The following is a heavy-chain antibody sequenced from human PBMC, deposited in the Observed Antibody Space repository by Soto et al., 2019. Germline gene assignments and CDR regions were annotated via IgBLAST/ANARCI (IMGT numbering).Heavy chain of an antibody. J-gene: IGHJ6*02. CDR2: LSYDGSNK. CDR1: GFTFSSYD. V-gene: IGHV3-30*18. D-gene: IGHD6-13*01. CDR3: AKPIAAVGYHGMDV. Sequence: VGSLRLSCAASGFTFSSYDMHWVRQAPGKGLEWVAVLSYDGSNKHYADSVKGRFTISRDNSKNTLYLQMNSLRAEDTAVYYCAKPIAAVGYHGMDVWGQGTTVTVSS.